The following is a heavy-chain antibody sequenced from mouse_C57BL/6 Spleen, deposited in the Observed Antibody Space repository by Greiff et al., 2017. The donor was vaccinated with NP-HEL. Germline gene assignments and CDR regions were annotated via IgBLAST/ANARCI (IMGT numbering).Heavy chain of an antibody. J-gene: IGHJ3*01. CDR1: GFNIKDYY. Sequence: VQLQQSGAELVKPGASVKLSCTASGFNIKDYYMHWVKQRTEQGLEWIGRIDPEDGETKSAPKFQGKATITADTSSNTAYLQLSSLTSEDTAVYYCASIYYDYDVPAYWGQGTLVTVSA. V-gene: IGHV14-2*01. CDR3: ASIYYDYDVPAY. CDR2: IDPEDGET. D-gene: IGHD2-4*01.